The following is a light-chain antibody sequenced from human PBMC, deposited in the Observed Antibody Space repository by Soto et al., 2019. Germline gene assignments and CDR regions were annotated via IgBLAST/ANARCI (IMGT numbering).Light chain of an antibody. CDR1: QSVSSN. V-gene: IGKV3-15*01. CDR3: QEYNNWPPWT. Sequence: EIVMTQSPATLSVSPGERATLSCRASQSVSSNLAWYQQKPGQAPRLLIYGASTRATGIPARFSGSGSGTGFTLTISSLLSEDFAVYYSQEYNNWPPWTCGQGTKVEIK. J-gene: IGKJ1*01. CDR2: GAS.